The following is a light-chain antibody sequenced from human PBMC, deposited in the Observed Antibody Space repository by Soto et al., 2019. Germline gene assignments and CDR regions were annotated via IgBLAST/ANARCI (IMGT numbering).Light chain of an antibody. Sequence: DTQMTQSPSTLSASVGDRVTITCRASQSISSWLAWYQQKPGTAPKLLIYKASTLQSGVPSRFSGSGSGTEFTLTISSLQPDDSATYYCQQYRDNWTFGQGTKVDIK. CDR3: QQYRDNWT. CDR2: KAS. CDR1: QSISSW. V-gene: IGKV1-5*03. J-gene: IGKJ1*01.